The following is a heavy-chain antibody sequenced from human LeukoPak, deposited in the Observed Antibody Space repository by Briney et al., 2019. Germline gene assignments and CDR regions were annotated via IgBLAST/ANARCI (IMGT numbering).Heavy chain of an antibody. CDR3: ARGAPRMRYSGSYGY. D-gene: IGHD1-26*01. V-gene: IGHV4-59*12. J-gene: IGHJ4*02. Sequence: SETLSLTCTVSSDSINSYYWSWIRQPPGKGLEWIGYIYYSGSTNYNPSLKSRVTISVDTSKNQFSLKLSSVTAADTAVYYCARGAPRMRYSGSYGYWGQGTLVTVSS. CDR2: IYYSGST. CDR1: SDSINSYY.